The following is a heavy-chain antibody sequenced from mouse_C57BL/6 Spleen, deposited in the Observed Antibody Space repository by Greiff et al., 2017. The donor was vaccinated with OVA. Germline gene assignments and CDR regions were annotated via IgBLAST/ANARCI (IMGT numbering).Heavy chain of an antibody. CDR3: ARDYGSSVFAY. CDR2: INPGSGGT. V-gene: IGHV1-54*01. Sequence: VQLQQSGAELVRPGTSVKVSCKASGYAFTNYLIEWVKQRPGQGLEWIGVINPGSGGTNYNEKFKGKATLTADKSSSTAYMQLSSLTSEDSAVYFCARDYGSSVFAYWGQGTLVTVSA. J-gene: IGHJ3*01. D-gene: IGHD1-1*01. CDR1: GYAFTNYL.